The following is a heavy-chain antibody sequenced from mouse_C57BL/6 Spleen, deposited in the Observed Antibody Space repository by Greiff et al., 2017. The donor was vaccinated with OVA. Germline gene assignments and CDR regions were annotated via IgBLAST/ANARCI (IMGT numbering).Heavy chain of an antibody. V-gene: IGHV14-4*01. D-gene: IGHD1-1*01. CDR1: GFNIKDDY. J-gene: IGHJ2*01. CDR2: IDPENGDT. Sequence: VQLQQSGAELVRPGASVKLSCTASGFNIKDDYMHWVKQRPEQGLEWIGWIDPENGDTEYASKFQGKATITADTSSNTAYLQLSSLTSEDTAVYYCTHYGTWLCYWGQGTTLTVA. CDR3: THYGTWLCY.